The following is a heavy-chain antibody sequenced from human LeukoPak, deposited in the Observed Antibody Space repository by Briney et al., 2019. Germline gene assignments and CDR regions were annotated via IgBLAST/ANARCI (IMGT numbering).Heavy chain of an antibody. CDR1: GYTFTNYC. V-gene: IGHV1-18*01. CDR3: ARAEVAAPES. Sequence: GASVKVSCKASGYTFTNYCISWVRQAPGQGLEGMGWISAYNCNTDYAQKLQGRVTMTTDTSTSTAYMELSSLRSEDTAVYYCARAEVAAPESWGQGTLVTVSS. CDR2: ISAYNCNT. D-gene: IGHD2-15*01. J-gene: IGHJ4*02.